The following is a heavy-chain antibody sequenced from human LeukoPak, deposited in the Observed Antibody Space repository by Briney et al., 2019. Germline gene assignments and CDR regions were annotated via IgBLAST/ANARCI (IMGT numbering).Heavy chain of an antibody. D-gene: IGHD2-15*01. CDR1: GFTFSSYG. CDR3: AKDRDVVVVAATQH. Sequence: GGSLRLSCAASGFTFSSYGMHWVRQAPGKGLEWVAFIRYDGSNKHYADSVKGRFTISRDNSKNTLYLQMNSLRAEDTAVYYCAKDRDVVVVAATQHWGQGTLVTVSS. V-gene: IGHV3-30*02. CDR2: IRYDGSNK. J-gene: IGHJ1*01.